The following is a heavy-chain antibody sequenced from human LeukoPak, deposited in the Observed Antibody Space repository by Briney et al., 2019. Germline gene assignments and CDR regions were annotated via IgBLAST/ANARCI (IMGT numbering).Heavy chain of an antibody. Sequence: PSETLSLTWAVYGGSFSGYYWSWIRQPPGKGLEWIGEINHSGSTNYNPSLKSRVTISVDTSKDQFSLKLSSVTAADTAVYYCARGPHDYVWGSYRYGSFDYWGQGTLVTVSS. CDR2: INHSGST. J-gene: IGHJ4*02. CDR3: ARGPHDYVWGSYRYGSFDY. D-gene: IGHD3-16*02. V-gene: IGHV4-34*01. CDR1: GGSFSGYY.